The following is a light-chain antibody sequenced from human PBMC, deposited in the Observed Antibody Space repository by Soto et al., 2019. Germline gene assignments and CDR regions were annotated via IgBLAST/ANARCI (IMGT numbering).Light chain of an antibody. CDR1: QSVSSY. J-gene: IGKJ2*01. Sequence: EIVLTQSPSTLSFSPGERATLSCRASQSVSSYFAWYQQKPGHAPRLLIYDTSSRATGIPARFSGSGSGTDFTLAISILEPEDFAVYYCQQRSTWTPVYTFGHGTKLEIK. V-gene: IGKV3-11*01. CDR2: DTS. CDR3: QQRSTWTPVYT.